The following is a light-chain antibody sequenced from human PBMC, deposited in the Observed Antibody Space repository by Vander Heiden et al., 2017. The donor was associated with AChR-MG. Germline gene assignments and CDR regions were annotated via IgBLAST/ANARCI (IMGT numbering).Light chain of an antibody. CDR3: QQYNNWPPLFS. J-gene: IGKJ3*01. CDR2: NVS. V-gene: IGKV3-15*01. CDR1: QSVGTN. Sequence: EIVMTQSPANLSVSPGERVTLSCRASQSVGTNLAWYQQKPGQAPRLLIYNVSKRTTGLPARFSGSGSGTDFTLTISSLQSEDFAVYYCQQYNNWPPLFSFGPGTKVDIK.